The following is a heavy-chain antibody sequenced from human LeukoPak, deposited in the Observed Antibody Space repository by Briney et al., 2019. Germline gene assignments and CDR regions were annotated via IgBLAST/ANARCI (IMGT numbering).Heavy chain of an antibody. J-gene: IGHJ4*02. Sequence: PGGSLRLSCAASPFTFSSYSLNWVRQAPGKGPEWVSYITTSSRYIYYADSVKGRFTISGDNAKNSLYLQMNSLRVEDTAVYYCARDYSPPHYFDSSGYFDSWGQGTLVTVSS. CDR1: PFTFSSYS. V-gene: IGHV3-21*01. CDR3: ARDYSPPHYFDSSGYFDS. D-gene: IGHD3-22*01. CDR2: ITTSSRYI.